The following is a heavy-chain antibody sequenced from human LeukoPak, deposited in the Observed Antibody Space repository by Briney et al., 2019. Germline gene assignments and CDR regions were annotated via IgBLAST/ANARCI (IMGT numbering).Heavy chain of an antibody. V-gene: IGHV3-21*01. CDR2: ISGTSFYI. CDR3: ATLSGDSHGYDF. D-gene: IGHD5-18*01. CDR1: GFTFSSYS. J-gene: IGHJ4*02. Sequence: GGSLRLSCEASGFTFSSYSMNWVRQAPGKGLEWVSSISGTSFYIYYADSVKGRFTISRDNSKNTLYLQMNSLRAEDTAVYYCATLSGDSHGYDFWGQGTLVTVSS.